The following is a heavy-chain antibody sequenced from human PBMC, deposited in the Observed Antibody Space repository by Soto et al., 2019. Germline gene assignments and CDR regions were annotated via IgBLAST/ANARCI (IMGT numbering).Heavy chain of an antibody. CDR1: GFTFDDYA. CDR3: AKDSNYSGYDAFDI. V-gene: IGHV3-9*01. J-gene: IGHJ3*02. D-gene: IGHD5-12*01. Sequence: GSLKISCAASGFTFDDYAMHWVRQAPGKGLEWVSGISWNSGSIGYADSVKGRFTISRDNAKNSLYLQMNSLRAEDTALYYCAKDSNYSGYDAFDIWGQGTMVTVSS. CDR2: ISWNSGSI.